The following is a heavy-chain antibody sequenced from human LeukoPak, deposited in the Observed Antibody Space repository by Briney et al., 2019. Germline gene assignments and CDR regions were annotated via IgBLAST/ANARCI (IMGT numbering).Heavy chain of an antibody. D-gene: IGHD3-10*01. CDR3: ARDPRRDSGRPSNWFDP. J-gene: IGHJ5*02. CDR1: GYTFTSYG. CDR2: IIPILGIA. Sequence: GASVKVSCKASGYTFTSYGISWVRQAPGQGLEWMGRIIPILGIANYAQKFQGRVTITADKSTSTAYMELSSLGSEDTAVYYCARDPRRDSGRPSNWFDPWGQGTLDTVSS. V-gene: IGHV1-69*04.